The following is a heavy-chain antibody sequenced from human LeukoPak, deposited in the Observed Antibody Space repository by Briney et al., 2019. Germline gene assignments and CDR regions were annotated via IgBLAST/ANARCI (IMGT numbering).Heavy chain of an antibody. CDR2: ISWNSGSI. Sequence: GRSLRLSCAASGFTFDDYAMHWVRQAPGKGLEWVSGISWNSGSIGYADSVKGRFTISRDNAKNSLYLQMNSLRAEDTALYYCAKDISGAPTLFDYWGQGTLVTVSS. V-gene: IGHV3-9*01. D-gene: IGHD1-26*01. CDR3: AKDISGAPTLFDY. CDR1: GFTFDDYA. J-gene: IGHJ4*02.